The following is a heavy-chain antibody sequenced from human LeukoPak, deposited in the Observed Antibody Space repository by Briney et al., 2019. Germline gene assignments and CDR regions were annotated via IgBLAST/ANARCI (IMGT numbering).Heavy chain of an antibody. CDR1: GGTFISYA. CDR2: INPNSGGT. D-gene: IGHD3-22*01. J-gene: IGHJ3*02. V-gene: IGHV1-2*06. Sequence: ASVKVSCKASGGTFISYAISWVRQAPGQGLEWMGRINPNSGGTNYAQKFQGRVTMTRDTSISTAYMELSRLRSDDTAVYYCARAPYYYDSSGSLGAFDIWGQGTMVTVSS. CDR3: ARAPYYYDSSGSLGAFDI.